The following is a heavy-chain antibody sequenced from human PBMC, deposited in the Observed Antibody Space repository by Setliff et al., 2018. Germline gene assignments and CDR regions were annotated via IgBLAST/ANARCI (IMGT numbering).Heavy chain of an antibody. CDR3: ARDNTMVGATDY. Sequence: PSETLSLTCSVSDVSISDTTYYWACVRQPPGKGLEWIGSIYHSGSSYYNPSLRSRVTISVDTSKNQFSLILRSVTAADTAVYFCARDNTMVGATDYWGLGTLVTVSS. CDR2: IYHSGSS. J-gene: IGHJ4*02. D-gene: IGHD1-26*01. V-gene: IGHV4-39*07. CDR1: DVSISDTTYY.